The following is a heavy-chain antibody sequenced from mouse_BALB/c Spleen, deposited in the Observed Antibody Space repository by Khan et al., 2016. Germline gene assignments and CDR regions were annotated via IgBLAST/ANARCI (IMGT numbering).Heavy chain of an antibody. V-gene: IGHV1-15*01. CDR2: IDPETGGT. CDR1: GYTFTDCE. J-gene: IGHJ2*01. CDR3: TSWIIYSGSSRCDY. D-gene: IGHD2-1*01. Sequence: QVQLQQSGAELVRPGASVTLSCKTSGYTFTDCELHWVKQTPVHGLEWIGGIDPETGGTACNQKFKGKATLTADKTSSPAYIELRSLTSEDSAVYFCTSWIIYSGSSRCDYWGQGSTLTVSS.